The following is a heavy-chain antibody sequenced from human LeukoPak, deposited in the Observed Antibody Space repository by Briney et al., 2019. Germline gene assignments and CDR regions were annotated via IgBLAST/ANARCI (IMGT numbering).Heavy chain of an antibody. CDR3: ARILVAKYYYYYYMDV. V-gene: IGHV4-39*07. J-gene: IGHJ6*03. D-gene: IGHD3-22*01. Sequence: SETLSLTCTVSGGSISSSSYYWGWIRQPPGKGLEWIGSIYYSGSTYYNPSLKSRVTISVDTSKNQFSLQLRSVIAAEKAVYYCARILVAKYYYYYYMDVWGKGTTVTVSS. CDR1: GGSISSSSYY. CDR2: IYYSGST.